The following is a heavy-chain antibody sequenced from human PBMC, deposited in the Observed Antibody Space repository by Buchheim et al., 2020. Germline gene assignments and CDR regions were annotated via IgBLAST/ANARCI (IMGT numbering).Heavy chain of an antibody. J-gene: IGHJ1*01. CDR3: ARDRGSSSSREYFQH. CDR2: ISYDIINE. V-gene: IGHV3-30*03. Sequence: QVQLVESGGGVVQPGRSVRLSCAASGFMFSNYGMHWVRQAPGKGLEWVAVISYDIINEYYSDSVRGRFTISRDNSKNTLYLQMNSLRAEDTAVYYCARDRGSSSSREYFQHWGQGTL. CDR1: GFMFSNYG. D-gene: IGHD6-6*01.